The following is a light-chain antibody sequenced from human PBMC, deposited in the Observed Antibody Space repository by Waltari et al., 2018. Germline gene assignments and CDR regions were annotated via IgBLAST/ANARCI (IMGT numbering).Light chain of an antibody. J-gene: IGKJ4*01. CDR1: QCLLHSNGYNY. V-gene: IGKV2-28*01. CDR3: MQALQIPPT. Sequence: DIVMTQSPLSLPVTPGEPASISCRSSQCLLHSNGYNYLDWYLQKPGQSPQLLIYLGSNRASGVPDRFSGSGSGTDFTLKISRVEAEDVGVYYCMQALQIPPTFGGGTKVEIK. CDR2: LGS.